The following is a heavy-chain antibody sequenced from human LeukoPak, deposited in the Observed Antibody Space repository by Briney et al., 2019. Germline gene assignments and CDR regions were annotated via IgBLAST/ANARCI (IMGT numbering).Heavy chain of an antibody. J-gene: IGHJ4*02. CDR3: ARGKVYLGY. CDR2: IYTSGST. V-gene: IGHV4-4*09. CDR1: GGSFSGYY. Sequence: SETLSLTCAVYGGSFSGYYWSWIRQPPGKGLEWIGYIYTSGSTNYNPSLKSRVTISVDTSKNQFSLKLSSVTAADTAVYYCARGKVYLGYWGQGTLVTVSS. D-gene: IGHD1-20*01.